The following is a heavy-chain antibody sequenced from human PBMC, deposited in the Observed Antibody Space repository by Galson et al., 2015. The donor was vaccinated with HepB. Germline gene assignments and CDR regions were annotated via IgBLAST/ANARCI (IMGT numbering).Heavy chain of an antibody. V-gene: IGHV4-34*01. J-gene: IGHJ4*02. D-gene: IGHD4-23*01. Sequence: ETLSLTCAVHGGSLSGHYLNWIRQVAGKGLEWLGEIHPGGAATYNPSLKGRVSMSVDTSKNQFSLNLTSVTATDTAVYYCSRGLDPYKLGGYWGQGTLVTVSS. CDR1: GGSLSGHY. CDR3: SRGLDPYKLGGY. CDR2: IHPGGAA.